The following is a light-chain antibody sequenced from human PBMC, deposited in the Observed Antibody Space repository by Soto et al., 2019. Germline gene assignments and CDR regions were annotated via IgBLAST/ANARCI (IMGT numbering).Light chain of an antibody. CDR2: DAS. J-gene: IGKJ1*01. V-gene: IGKV3-20*01. Sequence: EIVMTHSPATLSVSPCERAALSCRASQSISSNLAWYQQKPGQAPRLLIYDASSRATGIPDRFSGSGSGTDFTLTISRLEPEDFAVYYCQQYDSLPRTFGQGTKVDIK. CDR3: QQYDSLPRT. CDR1: QSISSN.